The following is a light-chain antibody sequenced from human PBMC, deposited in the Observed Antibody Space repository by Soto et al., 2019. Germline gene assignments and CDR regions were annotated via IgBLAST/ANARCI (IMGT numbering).Light chain of an antibody. CDR3: QQYDSWPPYT. CDR1: QNIGSS. V-gene: IGKV3-15*01. Sequence: EVVMTQSPASLYASPGERVTLSCRASQNIGSSLAWYQQRPGQAPRLLIYDASTRSTGIPPRFSGGGSGTEFTVTISSLQSEYFAIYCCQQYDSWPPYTFGQGTKVEF. J-gene: IGKJ2*01. CDR2: DAS.